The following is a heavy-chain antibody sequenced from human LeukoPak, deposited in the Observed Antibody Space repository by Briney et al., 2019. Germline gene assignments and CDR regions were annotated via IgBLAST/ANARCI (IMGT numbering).Heavy chain of an antibody. V-gene: IGHV3-11*04. CDR3: ARDHHRRLYDSQARDTFDF. Sequence: LSLTCTVSGYSIRSGYYWGWIRPPPGKGLEWVSYISSSSTTIYYADSVKGRFTISRDNAKNSLYLQMNSLRAEDTAVYYCARDHHRRLYDSQARDTFDFWGQGTMVTVSS. CDR1: GYSIRSGYY. CDR2: ISSSSTTI. D-gene: IGHD3-22*01. J-gene: IGHJ3*01.